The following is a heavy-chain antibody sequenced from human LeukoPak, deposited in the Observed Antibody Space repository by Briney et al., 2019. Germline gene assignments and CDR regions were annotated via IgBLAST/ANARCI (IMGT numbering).Heavy chain of an antibody. CDR2: MNPNSGNT. CDR3: ARSVHYYDSSGDDY. J-gene: IGHJ4*02. V-gene: IGHV1-8*01. Sequence: ASVKVSCKASGYTFTSYDINWVRQATGQGLEWMGWMNPNSGNTGYAQKFQGRVTMTRDTSISTAYMELSRLRSDDTAVYYCARSVHYYDSSGDDYWGQGTLVTVSS. CDR1: GYTFTSYD. D-gene: IGHD3-22*01.